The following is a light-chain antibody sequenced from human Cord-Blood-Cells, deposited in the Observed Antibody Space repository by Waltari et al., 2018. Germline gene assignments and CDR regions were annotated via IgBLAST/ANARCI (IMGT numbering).Light chain of an antibody. V-gene: IGKV3-11*01. Sequence: EIVLTQSPATLSSSPGERATLSCRASQSVCSYLAWYQQKPGQAPRLLIYDASNRATGIPARFSASGSGTDFTLTISSLEPEDFAVYYGQHRSNWLWKFGQGTKVEIK. CDR2: DAS. CDR3: QHRSNWLWK. J-gene: IGKJ1*01. CDR1: QSVCSY.